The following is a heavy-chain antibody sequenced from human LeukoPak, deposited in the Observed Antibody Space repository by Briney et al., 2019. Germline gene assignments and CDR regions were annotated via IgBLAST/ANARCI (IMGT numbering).Heavy chain of an antibody. D-gene: IGHD2-15*01. CDR3: ARGVAATFAEYFQH. V-gene: IGHV3-33*01. CDR1: GFTFSSYG. CDR2: IWYDGSNK. J-gene: IGHJ1*01. Sequence: PGGSLRLSCAASGFTFSSYGMHWVRQAPGKGLEWVAVIWYDGSNKYYADSVKGRFTISRDNSKNTLYLQMNSLRAEDTAVYYCARGVAATFAEYFQHWGQGTLVTVSS.